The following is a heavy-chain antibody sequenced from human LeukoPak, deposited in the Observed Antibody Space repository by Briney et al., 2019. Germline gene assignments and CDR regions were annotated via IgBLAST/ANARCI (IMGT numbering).Heavy chain of an antibody. CDR2: IFYTGST. CDR1: GDSISTTRYH. CDR3: ARHEGSGWYYFDY. V-gene: IGHV4-39*01. D-gene: IGHD6-19*01. J-gene: IGHJ4*02. Sequence: PSETLSLTCAVSGDSISTTRYHWGWIRQPPGKGLEWMASIFYTGSTYYNSSLKSRVTISVDTSKNQFSLKLTSVTAADTAVYYCARHEGSGWYYFDYWGLGTLVTVSS.